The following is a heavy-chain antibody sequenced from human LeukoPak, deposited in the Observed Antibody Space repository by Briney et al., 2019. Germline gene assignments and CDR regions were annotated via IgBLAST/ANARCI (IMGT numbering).Heavy chain of an antibody. CDR3: ATHIPWDI. J-gene: IGHJ3*02. D-gene: IGHD2-21*01. CDR1: GFTFSSYW. V-gene: IGHV3-15*01. Sequence: GGSLRLSCAASGFTFSSYWMSWVRQAPGKGLEWVGRIKSKTDGGTIDYAAPVKGRFSISRDDSKDTMYLQMNSLKSDDTAVYYCATHIPWDIWGPGTMVTVSS. CDR2: IKSKTDGGTI.